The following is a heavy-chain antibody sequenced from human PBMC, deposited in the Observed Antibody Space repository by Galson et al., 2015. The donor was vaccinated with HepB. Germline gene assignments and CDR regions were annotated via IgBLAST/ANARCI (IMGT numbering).Heavy chain of an antibody. CDR3: ERGSLGYCSGTSCSPNPIDALDI. Sequence: SLRLSCAASGFTFSSYAMHWVRQAPGKGLEWVAVISYDGSNKYYADSVKGRFTISRDNAKNTLYLQMNSLRAEDTAVYYCERGSLGYCSGTSCSPNPIDALDISSQGTMVTVSS. J-gene: IGHJ3*02. V-gene: IGHV3-30-3*01. D-gene: IGHD2-2*01. CDR1: GFTFSSYA. CDR2: ISYDGSNK.